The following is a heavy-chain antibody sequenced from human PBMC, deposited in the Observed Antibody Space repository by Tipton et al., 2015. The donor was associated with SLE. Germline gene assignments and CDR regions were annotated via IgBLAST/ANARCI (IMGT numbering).Heavy chain of an antibody. V-gene: IGHV4-61*02. CDR2: VYSSGTT. CDR3: ARGVFDFCWYFDS. Sequence: TLSLTCTVSGGSISGTYYWTWFRQPAGKGLEWIGPVYSSGTTNYNPSLKSRVTISSDTSNNQFSLNLNSVTAADTAVYYCARGVFDFCWYFDSWGRGTLVIVSS. CDR1: GGSISGTYY. J-gene: IGHJ4*02. D-gene: IGHD3-3*01.